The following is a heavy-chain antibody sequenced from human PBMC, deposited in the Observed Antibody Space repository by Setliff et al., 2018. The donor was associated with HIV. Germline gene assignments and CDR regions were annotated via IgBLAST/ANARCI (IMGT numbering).Heavy chain of an antibody. D-gene: IGHD3-10*01. Sequence: KTSETLSLTCTVSGGSTSSGGCYWSWIRHHPGKGLEWIGYIHYSGNTYYNPSLKSRVTISIDTSKNQYSLKLSSVTAADTAVYYCARGLNYYGSGSYLPLGYWGQGTLVTVSS. J-gene: IGHJ4*02. CDR3: ARGLNYYGSGSYLPLGY. V-gene: IGHV4-31*03. CDR1: GGSTSSGGCY. CDR2: IHYSGNT.